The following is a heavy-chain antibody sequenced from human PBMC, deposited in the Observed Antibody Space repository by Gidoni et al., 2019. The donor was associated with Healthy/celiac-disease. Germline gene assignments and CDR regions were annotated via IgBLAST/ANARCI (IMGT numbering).Heavy chain of an antibody. Sequence: EVQLVESGGGLVKPGGSLRLSCAASGFTFSSYSMNWVRQAPGKGLEWVSSISSSGSTIYYADSVKGRFTISRDNAKNSLYLQMNSLRAEDTAVYYCARDVKGYYYYYGMDVWGQGTTVTVSS. CDR2: ISSSGSTI. CDR3: ARDVKGYYYYYGMDV. J-gene: IGHJ6*02. V-gene: IGHV3-21*01. CDR1: GFTFSSYS.